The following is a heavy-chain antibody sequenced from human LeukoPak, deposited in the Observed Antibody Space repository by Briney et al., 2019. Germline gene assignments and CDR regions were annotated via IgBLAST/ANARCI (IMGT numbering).Heavy chain of an antibody. CDR3: ARDESWILHS. V-gene: IGHV3-48*03. CDR1: GFTFRNYV. Sequence: GRSLRLSCEASGFTFRNYVIHWVRQAPGKGLEWVGRIKSKTDGGTTDYADSVKGRFTISRDNAKNSLYLQMNSLRAEDTAVYYCARDESWILHSWGQGTLVTVSS. D-gene: IGHD6-13*01. CDR2: IKSKTDGGTT. J-gene: IGHJ4*02.